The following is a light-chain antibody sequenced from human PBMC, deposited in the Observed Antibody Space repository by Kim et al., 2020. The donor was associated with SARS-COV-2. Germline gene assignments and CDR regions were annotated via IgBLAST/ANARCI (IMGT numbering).Light chain of an antibody. J-gene: IGLJ2*01. Sequence: SSELTQDPAVSVALGQTVRITCRGDSLRSYYATWYQQKPGQAPVLVIYGKNNRPSGIPDRFSGSSSGNTASLTITGAQAEDEADYYCKSRGTSGNVVLGG. CDR1: SLRSYY. CDR3: KSRGTSGNVV. V-gene: IGLV3-19*01. CDR2: GKN.